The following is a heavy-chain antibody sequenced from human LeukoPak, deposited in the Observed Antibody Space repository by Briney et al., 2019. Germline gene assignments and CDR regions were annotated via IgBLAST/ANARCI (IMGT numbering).Heavy chain of an antibody. Sequence: GGSLRLSCAASGFTFSSYSMSWVRQAPGKGLEWVSYIISSSSTIYYADSVKGRFTISRDNAKNSLYLQMNSLRAEDTAVYYCARLYHVWGQGTLVTVSS. D-gene: IGHD2-2*02. CDR3: ARLYHV. CDR2: IISSSSTI. CDR1: GFTFSSYS. V-gene: IGHV3-48*01. J-gene: IGHJ4*02.